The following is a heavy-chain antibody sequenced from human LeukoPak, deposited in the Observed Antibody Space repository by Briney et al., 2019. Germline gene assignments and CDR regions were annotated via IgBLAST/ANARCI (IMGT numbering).Heavy chain of an antibody. V-gene: IGHV1-18*01. J-gene: IGHJ5*02. D-gene: IGHD6-13*01. CDR1: GYTFTSYG. Sequence: ASVKVSCKASGYTFTSYGISWVRQAPGQGLEWMGWISAYNGNTNYAQMLQGRVTMTTDTSTSTAYMELRSLRSDDTAVYYCARDGSAFIAAAGTRGSWFDPWGQGTLVTVSS. CDR2: ISAYNGNT. CDR3: ARDGSAFIAAAGTRGSWFDP.